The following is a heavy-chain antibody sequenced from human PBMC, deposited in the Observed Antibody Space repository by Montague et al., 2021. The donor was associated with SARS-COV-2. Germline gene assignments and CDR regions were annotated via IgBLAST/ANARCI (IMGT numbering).Heavy chain of an antibody. J-gene: IGHJ6*01. V-gene: IGHV4-39*07. D-gene: IGHD3-9*01. Sequence: SETLSLTCTVSGGSISSSSYYWGWIRQPPGKGRVWIGSIYYSGSTYYNSSLKSRVTIAADTSQNHLSLKLSSVTAADTAVYDCARDGSVRFEILFGPRYYYYGMAVWGQGTPVPGSP. CDR1: GGSISSSSYY. CDR3: ARDGSVRFEILFGPRYYYYGMAV. CDR2: IYYSGST.